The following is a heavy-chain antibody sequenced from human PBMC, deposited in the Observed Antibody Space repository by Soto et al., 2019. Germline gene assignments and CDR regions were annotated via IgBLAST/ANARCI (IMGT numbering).Heavy chain of an antibody. Sequence: VRLVESGGGLVQPGGSLRLSCAASGFTFSRYWMHWVRQAPGKGLVWVSHINTDGSTTNYADSVKGRFTISRDNAKNTLYLQMNSLRAEDTAVYYCARGGGGFEYWGQGTLVTVSS. CDR3: ARGGGGFEY. D-gene: IGHD3-16*01. CDR1: GFTFSRYW. CDR2: INTDGSTT. J-gene: IGHJ4*03. V-gene: IGHV3-74*01.